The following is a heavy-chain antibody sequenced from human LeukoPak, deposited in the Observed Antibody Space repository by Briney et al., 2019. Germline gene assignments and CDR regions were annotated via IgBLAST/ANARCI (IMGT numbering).Heavy chain of an antibody. CDR3: ARHYYFDSSGCYYGFDY. D-gene: IGHD3-22*01. CDR2: IYYSGSP. CDR1: GGSISSSSYY. Sequence: SETLSLTCIVSGGSISSSSYYWGWVRQFPGKGLEWIGTIYYSGSPYYNPSLESRVTISVGTSENQFSLKLTSVTAADTAMYYCARHYYFDSSGCYYGFDYWGQGTLVTVSS. J-gene: IGHJ4*02. V-gene: IGHV4-39*01.